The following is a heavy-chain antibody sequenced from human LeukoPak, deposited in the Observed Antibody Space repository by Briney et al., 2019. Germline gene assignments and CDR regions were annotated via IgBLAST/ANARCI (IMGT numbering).Heavy chain of an antibody. Sequence: GGTLRLSCAASGFTFSTYAMHWVRQAPGKGLECVAIISNDGRETYYPDSVRGRFTISRDNSENTLYLQVNSLSAEDTAVYYCARGTYYYDTSGYYSGGLDHWGQGTLVTVSS. CDR1: GFTFSTYA. V-gene: IGHV3-30*04. D-gene: IGHD3-22*01. CDR3: ARGTYYYDTSGYYSGGLDH. J-gene: IGHJ4*02. CDR2: ISNDGRET.